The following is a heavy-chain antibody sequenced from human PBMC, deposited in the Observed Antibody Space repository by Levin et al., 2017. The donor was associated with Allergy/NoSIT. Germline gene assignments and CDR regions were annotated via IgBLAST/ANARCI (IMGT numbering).Heavy chain of an antibody. CDR3: ARAKVLRYVDGNPGLYGMDG. V-gene: IGHV3-30*04. D-gene: IGHD3-9*01. Sequence: GESLKISCAASGFTFSSYAMHWVRQAPGKGLEWVAVISYDGSNKYYADSVKGRFTISRDTSKNTLYLQMNSLRAEDTAVYYCARAKVLRYVDGNPGLYGMDGWGQGTTVTVSS. CDR2: ISYDGSNK. CDR1: GFTFSSYA. J-gene: IGHJ6*02.